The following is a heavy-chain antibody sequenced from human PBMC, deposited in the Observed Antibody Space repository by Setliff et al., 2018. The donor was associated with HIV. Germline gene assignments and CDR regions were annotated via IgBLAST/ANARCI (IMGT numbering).Heavy chain of an antibody. J-gene: IGHJ4*02. V-gene: IGHV1-18*01. Sequence: GASVKVSCKASGYNFTNYGIGWVRQAPGQGLEYLGWIGTYSGNTDYAQSVQGRVTMTRDTSTGTVYMELSSLRSEDTAVYYCAREHDTLTGYSFDYWGQGTLVTVSS. CDR1: GYNFTNYG. CDR2: IGTYSGNT. D-gene: IGHD3-9*01. CDR3: AREHDTLTGYSFDY.